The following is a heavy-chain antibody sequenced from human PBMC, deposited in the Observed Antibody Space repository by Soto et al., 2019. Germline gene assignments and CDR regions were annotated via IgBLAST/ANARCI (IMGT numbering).Heavy chain of an antibody. CDR1: CYTLTHYG. V-gene: IGHV1-18*01. D-gene: IGHD2-8*02. J-gene: IGHJ4*02. CDR3: ARDKITGLFDY. CDR2: ISAYNGNT. Sequence: KVSRKASCYTLTHYGISWGGQAPGQGLEWMGWISAYNGNTNYAQKLQGRVTMTTDTSTSTAYMELRSLRSDDTAVYYCARDKITGLFDYWGQGTLVTVSS.